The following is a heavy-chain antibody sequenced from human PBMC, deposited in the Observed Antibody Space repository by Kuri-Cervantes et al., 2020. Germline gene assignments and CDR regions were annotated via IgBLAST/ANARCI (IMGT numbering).Heavy chain of an antibody. V-gene: IGHV4-61*01. CDR2: IYYSGST. CDR3: ARESVVVTVFDI. D-gene: IGHD2-21*02. CDR1: GGSVSSPSYY. J-gene: IGHJ3*02. Sequence: SETLSLTCAVSGGSVSSPSYYWNWIRQPPGKGLEWIGYIYYSGSTNYNPSLKSRVTISVDTSKNQFSLKLSSVTAADTAVYYCARESVVVTVFDIWGQGTMVTVSS.